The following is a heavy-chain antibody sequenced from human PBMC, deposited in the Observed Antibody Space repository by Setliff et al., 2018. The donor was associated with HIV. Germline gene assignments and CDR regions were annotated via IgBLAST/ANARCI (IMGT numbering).Heavy chain of an antibody. CDR3: ARGGYSSGWSDMDV. CDR2: IYHTGSS. V-gene: IGHV4-38-2*01. CDR1: GFSISSRYY. J-gene: IGHJ6*03. Sequence: PSETLSLTCDVSGFSISSRYYWGWIRQSPGKGLEWIGNIYHTGSSYYNPSLNDRATISLDTSKNQFSLKLNSVTAADTAVYYCARGGYSSGWSDMDVWGKGTTVTVSS. D-gene: IGHD6-19*01.